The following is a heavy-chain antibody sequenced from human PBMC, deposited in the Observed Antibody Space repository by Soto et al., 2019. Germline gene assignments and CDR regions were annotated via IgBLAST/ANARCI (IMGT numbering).Heavy chain of an antibody. D-gene: IGHD2-2*01. CDR3: AKDITRSTSSYYYYGMDV. Sequence: GGSLRLSCAASGFTFSSYAIHWVRQAPGKGLEWVALKSYDGSNKYYADSVKGRFTISRDNSKNTLYLQMNSLRAEDTAVYYCAKDITRSTSSYYYYGMDVWGQGTTVTVSS. CDR1: GFTFSSYA. CDR2: KSYDGSNK. V-gene: IGHV3-30-3*01. J-gene: IGHJ6*02.